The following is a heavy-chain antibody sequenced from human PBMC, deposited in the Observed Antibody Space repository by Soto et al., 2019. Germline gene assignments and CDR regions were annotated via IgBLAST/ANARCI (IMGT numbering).Heavy chain of an antibody. CDR3: GSGLDSSGWYNYYCYYGMDV. CDR2: IYYSGST. Sequence: SETLSLTCTVSGGSISSSSYYWGWIRQPPGKGQEWIGSIYYSGSTYYNPSLKSRVTISVDTSKNQFSLKLSSVTAADTAVYYCGSGLDSSGWYNYYCYYGMDVWGQGTTVTVSS. CDR1: GGSISSSSYY. J-gene: IGHJ6*02. V-gene: IGHV4-39*01. D-gene: IGHD6-19*01.